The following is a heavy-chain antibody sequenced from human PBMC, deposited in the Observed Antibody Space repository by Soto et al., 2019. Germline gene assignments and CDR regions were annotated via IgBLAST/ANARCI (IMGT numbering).Heavy chain of an antibody. V-gene: IGHV4-4*02. CDR3: AREIVTAGGNNYLDP. D-gene: IGHD2-21*02. Sequence: SETLSLTCGVSGGTVASSHWWSWVRQSPGGGLEWIGNVYHTGDTNFNPSLQSRVTISVDKSNNQFSLRLNSLTAADTAVYFRAREIVTAGGNNYLDPWGPGTLVTVSS. J-gene: IGHJ5*02. CDR2: VYHTGDT. CDR1: GGTVASSHW.